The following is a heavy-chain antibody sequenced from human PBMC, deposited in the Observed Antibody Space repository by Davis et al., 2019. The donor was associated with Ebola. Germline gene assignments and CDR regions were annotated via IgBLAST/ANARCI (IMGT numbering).Heavy chain of an antibody. D-gene: IGHD5-24*01. Sequence: AASVKVSCKASGYTFTSYGISWVRQATGQGLEWMGWMNPNSGNTGYAQKLQGRVTMTTDTSTSTAYMELRSLRSDDTAVYYCARDRRWLQSRAARTDYWGQGTLVTVSS. CDR3: ARDRRWLQSRAARTDY. J-gene: IGHJ4*02. CDR1: GYTFTSYG. CDR2: MNPNSGNT. V-gene: IGHV1-18*01.